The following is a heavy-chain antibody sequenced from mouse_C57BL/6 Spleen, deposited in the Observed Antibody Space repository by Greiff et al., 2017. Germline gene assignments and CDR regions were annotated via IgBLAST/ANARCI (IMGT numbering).Heavy chain of an antibody. CDR3: ARENSNFYFDY. CDR2: ISYDGST. V-gene: IGHV3-6*01. D-gene: IGHD2-5*01. J-gene: IGHJ2*01. Sequence: VQLKESGPGLVKPSQSLSLTCSVTGYSITSCYYWNWIRQFPGNKLEWVGYISYDGSTNYNPSLKNRISITRDTSKNQVFLKLNSVTTEDTATYYCARENSNFYFDYWGQGTTLTVSS. CDR1: GYSITSCYY.